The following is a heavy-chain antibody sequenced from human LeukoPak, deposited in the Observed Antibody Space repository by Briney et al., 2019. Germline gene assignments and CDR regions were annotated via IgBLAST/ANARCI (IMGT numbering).Heavy chain of an antibody. Sequence: GGSLRLSCAASGFTFSTYGMHWVRQAPGKGLEWVAVIWYDGRTQFYAESVKGRFAVSRDNSKNTLYLQMNSLRAEDTAVYHCARGEYYHESSGYPNYWGQGTLVTVSS. J-gene: IGHJ4*02. V-gene: IGHV3-33*01. D-gene: IGHD3-22*01. CDR2: IWYDGRTQ. CDR1: GFTFSTYG. CDR3: ARGEYYHESSGYPNY.